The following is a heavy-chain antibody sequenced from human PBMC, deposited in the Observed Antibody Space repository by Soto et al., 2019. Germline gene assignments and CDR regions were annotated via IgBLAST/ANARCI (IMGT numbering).Heavy chain of an antibody. CDR1: GFSFSNYG. CDR2: VSSDGNNK. J-gene: IGHJ5*02. CDR3: VKDRVIQLLPIWPDP. Sequence: QVHLVESGGGVLQPGTSLRLSCVASGFSFSNYGMHWVRQAPGKGLEWVAFVSSDGNNKYYAESVKGRFTISRDNSKNTLFLQVDRLTVDDTAVYYCVKDRVIQLLPIWPDPWGQGTLVTVSS. D-gene: IGHD2-2*01. V-gene: IGHV3-30*18.